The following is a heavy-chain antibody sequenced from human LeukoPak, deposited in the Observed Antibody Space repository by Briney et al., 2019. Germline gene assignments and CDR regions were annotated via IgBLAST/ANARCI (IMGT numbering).Heavy chain of an antibody. CDR3: AREGRSNSGWYGFRPESAFDI. CDR1: GGSISSYY. D-gene: IGHD6-19*01. Sequence: SQTLSLTCTVSGGSISSYYWSWIRQPPGKGLEWIGYIYYSGSTNYNPSLKSRVTISVDTSKNQFSLKLSSVTAADTAVYYCAREGRSNSGWYGFRPESAFDIWGQGTMVTVSS. CDR2: IYYSGST. V-gene: IGHV4-59*01. J-gene: IGHJ3*02.